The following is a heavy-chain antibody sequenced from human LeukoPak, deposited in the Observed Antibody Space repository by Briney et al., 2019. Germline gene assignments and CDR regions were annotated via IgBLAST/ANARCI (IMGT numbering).Heavy chain of an antibody. CDR1: GFTFSSYA. Sequence: PGGSLRLSCAASGFTFSSYAMHWVRQAPGKGLEWVAGISFDGSNEYHADAVKGRFTISRDNSKNTLYLQMNSLRAEDTAVYYCARKIATETTFYYGMDVWGQGTTVTVSS. CDR3: ARKIATETTFYYGMDV. D-gene: IGHD4-17*01. CDR2: ISFDGSNE. V-gene: IGHV3-30-3*01. J-gene: IGHJ6*02.